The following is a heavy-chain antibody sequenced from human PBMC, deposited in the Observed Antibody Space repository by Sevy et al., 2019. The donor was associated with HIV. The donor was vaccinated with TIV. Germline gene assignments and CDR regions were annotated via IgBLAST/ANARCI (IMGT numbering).Heavy chain of an antibody. J-gene: IGHJ6*02. Sequence: SENLSLTCSVSGGSISSYYWSWIRQSPRKGLEWIVYIYNSETTKYNPSLMSRVTILLDTSKNQFSLKLSSVTAADTAVYYCARAGGLVDFGVDVWGQGTTVTVSS. CDR3: ARAGGLVDFGVDV. CDR1: GGSISSYY. CDR2: IYNSETT. D-gene: IGHD3-3*01. V-gene: IGHV4-59*01.